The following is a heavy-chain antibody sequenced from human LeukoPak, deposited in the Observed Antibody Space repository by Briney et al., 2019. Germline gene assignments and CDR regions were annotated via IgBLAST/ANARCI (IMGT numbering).Heavy chain of an antibody. V-gene: IGHV3-30*02. CDR2: IRYTGTTK. J-gene: IGHJ4*02. Sequence: GGSLRLSCAASGFTFSSYGMHWVRQAPGKGLEWVAFIRYTGTTKYYADSVKGRFTVSRDNSKNTLYLQMNSLRAEDTAVYYCAVQVAGKVYWGQGTLVTVSS. CDR3: AVQVAGKVY. D-gene: IGHD6-19*01. CDR1: GFTFSSYG.